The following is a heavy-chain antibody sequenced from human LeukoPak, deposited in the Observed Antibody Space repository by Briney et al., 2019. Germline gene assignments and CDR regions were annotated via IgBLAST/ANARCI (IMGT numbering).Heavy chain of an antibody. J-gene: IGHJ4*02. CDR3: ARLYDSSGYGRNFDY. CDR1: GYTFTGYY. CDR2: INPNSGGT. V-gene: IGHV1-2*02. Sequence: GASVKVSCKASGYTFTGYYMHWVRQAPGQGLEWMGWINPNSGGTNYAQKFQGRVTMTRDTSISTAYMELSRLRSDDTAVYYCARLYDSSGYGRNFDYWGQGTLVTVSS. D-gene: IGHD3-22*01.